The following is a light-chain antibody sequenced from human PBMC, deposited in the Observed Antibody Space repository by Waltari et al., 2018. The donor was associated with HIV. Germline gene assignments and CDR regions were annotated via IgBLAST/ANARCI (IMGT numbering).Light chain of an antibody. CDR3: HQYYSVPLA. Sequence: DIVVTQSPDSLTLSLGETATIRCTSSLSLTYSSDNKDYLAWYQQKPGQPPKLLTYFASARASGVPDRFSGSGSETDFTLTISSLQAEDVAVYYCHQYYSVPLAFGGGTKVEI. CDR1: LSLTYSSDNKDY. CDR2: FAS. V-gene: IGKV4-1*01. J-gene: IGKJ4*01.